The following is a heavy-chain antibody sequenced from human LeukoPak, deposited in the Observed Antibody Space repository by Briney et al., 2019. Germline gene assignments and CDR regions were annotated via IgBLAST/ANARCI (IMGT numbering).Heavy chain of an antibody. CDR1: GFTFSSYA. CDR3: ARVRGYYGDYWSFDY. Sequence: PGRSLRLSCAASGFTFSSYAMHWVRQAPGKGLEWVAVISYDGSNKYYADSVKGRFTISRDNSKNTLYLQMNSLRAEDTAVYYCARVRGYYGDYWSFDYWGQGTLVTVSS. CDR2: ISYDGSNK. V-gene: IGHV3-30-3*01. J-gene: IGHJ4*02. D-gene: IGHD4-17*01.